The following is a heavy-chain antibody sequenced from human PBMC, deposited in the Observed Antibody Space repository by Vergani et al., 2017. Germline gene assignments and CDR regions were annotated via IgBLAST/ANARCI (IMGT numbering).Heavy chain of an antibody. Sequence: QVQLVQSGAEVKKPGSSVKVSCKASGGTFSSYAISWVRQAPGQGLEWMGGIIPIFGTANYAQKFQGRVTITADESTSTAYMELSSLRSEDTAVYYCARDLWSDIVVVPAAIRGAFDIWGQGTMVTVSS. D-gene: IGHD2-2*02. V-gene: IGHV1-69*01. CDR2: IIPIFGTA. J-gene: IGHJ3*02. CDR1: GGTFSSYA. CDR3: ARDLWSDIVVVPAAIRGAFDI.